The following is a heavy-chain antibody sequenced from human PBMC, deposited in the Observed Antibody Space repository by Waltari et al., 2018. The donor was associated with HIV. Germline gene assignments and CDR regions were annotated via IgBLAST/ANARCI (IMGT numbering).Heavy chain of an antibody. V-gene: IGHV1-18*01. CDR2: ISAYNGHT. Sequence: QVQLVQSGSEVKKPGASVRVSCKASGYTFNGYGINWVRQAPGQGLEWMGWISAYNGHTVYAQNVQGRVTMTTDTSTSTAYMDLRNLTSDDTAVYYCASNGGSGYPMTSYWGQGTLVTVSS. J-gene: IGHJ4*02. D-gene: IGHD5-12*01. CDR3: ASNGGSGYPMTSY. CDR1: GYTFNGYG.